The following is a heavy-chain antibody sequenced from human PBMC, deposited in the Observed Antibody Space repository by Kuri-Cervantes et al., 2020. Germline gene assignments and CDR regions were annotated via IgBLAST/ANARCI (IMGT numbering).Heavy chain of an antibody. CDR2: IYYSGRT. CDR1: GYSIFNGYY. D-gene: IGHD3-22*01. J-gene: IGHJ4*02. V-gene: IGHV4-38-2*01. CDR3: ARHTMTYYYDRSGYDY. Sequence: SETLSLTCAASGYSIFNGYYWGWIRQPPGKGLEWIGSIYYSGRTYYNPSLKSRVTISVDTSKNQFSLKLSSVTAADTAVYYCARHTMTYYYDRSGYDYWGQGTLVTVSS.